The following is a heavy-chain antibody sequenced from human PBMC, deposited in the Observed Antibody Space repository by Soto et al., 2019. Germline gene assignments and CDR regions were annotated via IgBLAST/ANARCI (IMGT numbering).Heavy chain of an antibody. CDR2: ISYDGSNK. Sequence: QVQLVESGGGVVQPGRSLRLSCAASGFTFSSYGMHWVRQAPGKGLEWVAVISYDGSNKYYADSVKGRFTISRDSSKNTLYLQMNSMRAEDTAVYYCAKDLEMFVVVPANWFDPWGQGTLVTVSS. CDR3: AKDLEMFVVVPANWFDP. V-gene: IGHV3-30*18. CDR1: GFTFSSYG. J-gene: IGHJ5*02. D-gene: IGHD2-2*01.